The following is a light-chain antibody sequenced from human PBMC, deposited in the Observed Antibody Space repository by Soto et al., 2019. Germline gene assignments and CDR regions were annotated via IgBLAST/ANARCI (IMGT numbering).Light chain of an antibody. CDR1: SSNIGAGYD. CDR2: GNS. Sequence: QSVLTQQPSVSGAPGQRVTISCTGSSSNIGAGYDVHWYQQLPGTAPKLLIYGNSNRPSGVPDRFSGSKSGTSASLAITGLQAEDEADSYCQSYDSSLSGSVVFGGGTKVTVL. J-gene: IGLJ2*01. V-gene: IGLV1-40*01. CDR3: QSYDSSLSGSVV.